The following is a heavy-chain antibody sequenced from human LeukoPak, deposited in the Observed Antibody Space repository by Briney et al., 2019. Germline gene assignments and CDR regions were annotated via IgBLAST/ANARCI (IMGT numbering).Heavy chain of an antibody. Sequence: ASVNVSCKASGYTFTSYGISWVRQAPAQGLEWMGWISAYNGNTNYAQKLQGRVTMTTDTSPSTAYMELRSLRSDDTAVYYCARQWQIKSGWFDPWGQGTLVTVSS. CDR2: ISAYNGNT. V-gene: IGHV1-18*01. CDR1: GYTFTSYG. CDR3: ARQWQIKSGWFDP. J-gene: IGHJ5*02. D-gene: IGHD6-19*01.